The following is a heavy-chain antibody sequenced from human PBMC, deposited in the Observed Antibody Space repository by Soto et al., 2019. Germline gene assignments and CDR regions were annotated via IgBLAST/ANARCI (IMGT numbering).Heavy chain of an antibody. CDR1: GFTFSSYG. J-gene: IGHJ4*02. V-gene: IGHV3-33*01. D-gene: IGHD4-17*01. CDR3: AREDGATVFDY. Sequence: QVQLVESGGGVVQPGRSLRLSCAASGFTFSSYGMHWVRQAPGKGLEWVAVIWYDGSNKYYADSVKGRFTISGDNSKNTLYLQMNSLRAEDTAVYYCAREDGATVFDYWGQGTLVTVSS. CDR2: IWYDGSNK.